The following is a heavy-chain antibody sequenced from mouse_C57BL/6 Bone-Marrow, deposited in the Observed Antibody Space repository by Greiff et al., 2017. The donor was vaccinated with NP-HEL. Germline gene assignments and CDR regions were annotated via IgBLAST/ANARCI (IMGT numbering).Heavy chain of an antibody. CDR2: IYPRSGNT. V-gene: IGHV1-81*01. D-gene: IGHD2-3*01. CDR1: GYTFTSYG. J-gene: IGHJ2*01. Sequence: LEESGAELARPGASVKLSCKASGYTFTSYGISWVKQRTGQGLEWIGEIYPRSGNTYYNEKFKGKATLTADKSSSTAYMELRSLTSEDSAVYFCAKGDGCFDYWGQGTTLTVSA. CDR3: AKGDGCFDY.